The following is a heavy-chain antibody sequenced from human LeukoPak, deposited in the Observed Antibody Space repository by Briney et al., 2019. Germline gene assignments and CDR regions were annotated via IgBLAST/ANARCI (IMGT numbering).Heavy chain of an antibody. V-gene: IGHV4-4*07. CDR2: IYTSGST. D-gene: IGHD6-19*01. Sequence: MASETLSLTCTVSGGSISSYYWSWIRQPAGKGLEWIGRIYTSGSTNYNPSLKSRVTMSVDTSKNQFSLKLSSVTAADTAVYYCARFSSGWYLTYYFDYWGQGTLVTVSS. CDR3: ARFSSGWYLTYYFDY. CDR1: GGSISSYY. J-gene: IGHJ4*02.